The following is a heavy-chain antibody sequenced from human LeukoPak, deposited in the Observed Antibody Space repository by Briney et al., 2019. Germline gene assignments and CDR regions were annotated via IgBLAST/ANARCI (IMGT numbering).Heavy chain of an antibody. V-gene: IGHV3-48*04. CDR2: ITSGSTTI. Sequence: GGSLRLSCAASGFSFSTYAMSWVRQAPGKGLEWVSYITSGSTTIYYADSVKGRFTISRDNAKNSLYLQMNSLRAEDTALYYCARGRIGYDSSGXXFDYWGQGXLVTXSS. CDR3: ARGRIGYDSSGXXFDY. CDR1: GFSFSTYA. J-gene: IGHJ4*02. D-gene: IGHD3-22*01.